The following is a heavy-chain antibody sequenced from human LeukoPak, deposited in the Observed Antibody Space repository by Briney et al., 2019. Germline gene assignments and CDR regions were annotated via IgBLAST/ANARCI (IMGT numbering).Heavy chain of an antibody. Sequence: GESLKISCKGSGYSFTTYWIAWVRQMPGKGLEWMGIIYPGDSDTRYSPSFQGQVTISVDKSVSAASLQWSSLKASDTAMYYCASPPTRECSSISCPLSYWGQGTLVTVSS. J-gene: IGHJ4*02. CDR3: ASPPTRECSSISCPLSY. CDR1: GYSFTTYW. D-gene: IGHD2-2*01. V-gene: IGHV5-51*01. CDR2: IYPGDSDT.